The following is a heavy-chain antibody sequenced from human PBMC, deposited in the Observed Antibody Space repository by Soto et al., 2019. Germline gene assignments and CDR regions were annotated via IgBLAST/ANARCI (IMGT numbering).Heavy chain of an antibody. V-gene: IGHV3-23*01. CDR2: ISGSGDSA. J-gene: IGHJ4*02. Sequence: GGSLRLSCTASGFPFSHYAMNWVRQGPGTRLEWVADISGSGDSAGYADSVRGRCTISRDNSRDTLYLQMNSLRVDATAVYYCGKERRGSGWSVCNFWGQGALVTVSS. CDR3: GKERRGSGWSVCNF. D-gene: IGHD6-19*01. CDR1: GFPFSHYA.